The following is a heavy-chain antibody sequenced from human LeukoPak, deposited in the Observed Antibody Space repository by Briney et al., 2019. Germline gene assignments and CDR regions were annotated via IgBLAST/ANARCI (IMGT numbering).Heavy chain of an antibody. Sequence: PSETLSLTCTVSGGSISSSSYYWGWIRQPPGKGLEWIGSIYYSGSTYYNPSLKSRVTISVDTSKNQFSLKLSSVTAADTAVYYCARAGWYGDSTGYYYMDVWGKGTTVTVSS. CDR3: ARAGWYGDSTGYYYMDV. CDR1: GGSISSSSYY. J-gene: IGHJ6*03. V-gene: IGHV4-39*07. CDR2: IYYSGST. D-gene: IGHD4-17*01.